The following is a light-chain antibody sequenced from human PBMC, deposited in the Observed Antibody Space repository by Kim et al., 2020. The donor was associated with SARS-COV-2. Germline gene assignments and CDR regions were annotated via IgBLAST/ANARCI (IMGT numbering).Light chain of an antibody. Sequence: SVTPKERVTITCRASQSVGTNLQWYQQKPDQSPTLVLKYASQSISGVPSRFSGSGSGTDFTLTIDSLEAEDAATYFCHQSSSLPFTFGQGTKLEI. CDR2: YAS. V-gene: IGKV6-21*02. J-gene: IGKJ2*01. CDR1: QSVGTN. CDR3: HQSSSLPFT.